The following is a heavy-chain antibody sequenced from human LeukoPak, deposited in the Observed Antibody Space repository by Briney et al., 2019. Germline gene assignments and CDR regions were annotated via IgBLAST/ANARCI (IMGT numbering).Heavy chain of an antibody. CDR1: GGTFSSYA. J-gene: IGHJ4*02. D-gene: IGHD3-10*01. CDR3: ARDSLWFGELFPLDY. Sequence: ASVKVSCKASGGTFSSYAISWVRQAPGQGLEWMGGIIPIFGTANYAQKFQGRVTITADKSTSTAYMELSSLRSEDTAVYYCARDSLWFGELFPLDYWGQGTLVTVSS. CDR2: IIPIFGTA. V-gene: IGHV1-69*06.